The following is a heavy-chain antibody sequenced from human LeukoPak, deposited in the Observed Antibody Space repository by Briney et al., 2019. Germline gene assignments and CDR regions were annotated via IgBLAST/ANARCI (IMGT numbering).Heavy chain of an antibody. CDR1: GFTFSSYS. D-gene: IGHD1-26*01. CDR3: AGVGASHAFDI. J-gene: IGHJ3*02. CDR2: ISSSSYI. Sequence: PGGSLRLSCAASGFTFSSYSMKWVRQAPGKGLEWLSYISSSSYIYYADSVKGRFTISRDNAKNSLYLQMNSLRAEDTAVYYCAGVGASHAFDIWGQGTMVTVSS. V-gene: IGHV3-21*05.